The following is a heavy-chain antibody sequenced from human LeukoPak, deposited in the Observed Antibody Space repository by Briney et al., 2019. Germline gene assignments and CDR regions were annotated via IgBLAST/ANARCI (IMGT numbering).Heavy chain of an antibody. D-gene: IGHD5-24*01. CDR1: GFTFNTYE. Sequence: PGGSLRLSCAASGFTFNTYEMNWVRQAPGKGLEWVSYISSGGSSIYYADSVKGRFTISRDNAKNSLYLQMNSLRAEDTAVCYCARRQFYYYGMDVWGQGTTVTVSS. CDR3: ARRQFYYYGMDV. J-gene: IGHJ6*02. V-gene: IGHV3-48*03. CDR2: ISSGGSSI.